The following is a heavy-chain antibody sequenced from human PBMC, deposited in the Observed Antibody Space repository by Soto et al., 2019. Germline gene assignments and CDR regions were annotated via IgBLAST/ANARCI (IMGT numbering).Heavy chain of an antibody. D-gene: IGHD2-15*01. J-gene: IGHJ4*02. V-gene: IGHV4-59*01. CDR1: GDSISTYD. Sequence: SETLSLTCTVSGDSISTYDWSWIRQSPGKGLEWIGCIYHSGTTKYNPSLKSRVTISVDTSKNQFSLKLTSATAADAAVYFCARVVTATSHYFDYWGRGALVTVSS. CDR2: IYHSGTT. CDR3: ARVVTATSHYFDY.